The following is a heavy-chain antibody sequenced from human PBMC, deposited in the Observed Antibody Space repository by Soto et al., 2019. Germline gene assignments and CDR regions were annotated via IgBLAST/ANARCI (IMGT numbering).Heavy chain of an antibody. V-gene: IGHV3-23*01. D-gene: IGHD3-10*01. J-gene: IGHJ5*02. Sequence: GGSLRLSCAASGLIFSSSDMAWVRQAPGKGLEWVSAISGSGGSTYYADSVKGRFTISRDNSKNTLYLQMNSLRAEDTAVYYCAKDRSTYYLVPPFDPWGQGTPVTVSS. CDR3: AKDRSTYYLVPPFDP. CDR2: ISGSGGST. CDR1: GLIFSSSD.